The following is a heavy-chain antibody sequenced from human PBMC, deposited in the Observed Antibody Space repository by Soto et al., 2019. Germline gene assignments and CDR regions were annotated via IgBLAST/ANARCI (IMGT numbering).Heavy chain of an antibody. CDR2: ISYDGGTT. J-gene: IGHJ5*02. CDR1: GFTFSTYT. V-gene: IGHV3-15*01. CDR3: TTEVGHFRRWFDP. Sequence: PGGSLRLSCAASGFTFSTYTMHWVRQAPGKGLECVAVISYDGGTTDYAAPVKGRFTISRDDSKNTLYLQMNSLKTEDTAVYYCTTEVGHFRRWFDPWGQGTLVTVSS.